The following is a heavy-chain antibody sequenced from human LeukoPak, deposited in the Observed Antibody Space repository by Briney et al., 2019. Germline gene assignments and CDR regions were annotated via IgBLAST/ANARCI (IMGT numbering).Heavy chain of an antibody. V-gene: IGHV4-39*07. CDR1: GGSISSSSYY. CDR2: IYYSGST. J-gene: IGHJ4*02. Sequence: SETLSLTCTVSGGSISSSSYYWGWIRQPPGKGLEWIGSIYYSGSTYYNPSLKSRVTISVDTSKNQFSLKLSSVTAADTAVYYCARDAERGHQSFDYWGQGTLVTVSS. D-gene: IGHD1-1*01. CDR3: ARDAERGHQSFDY.